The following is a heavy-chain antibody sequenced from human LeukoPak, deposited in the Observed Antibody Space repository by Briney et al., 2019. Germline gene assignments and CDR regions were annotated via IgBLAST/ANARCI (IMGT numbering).Heavy chain of an antibody. CDR2: IFYSGTT. Sequence: ASETLSLTCTVSGGSISSFYWSWIRQPPGKGLEWIGYIFYSGTTNYNPSLKSRVTISVDTSKNQFSLKLNSVTAADTAVYYCASTLPTVTTGVLDYWGQGTLVTVSS. CDR3: ASTLPTVTTGVLDY. D-gene: IGHD4-17*01. J-gene: IGHJ4*02. CDR1: GGSISSFY. V-gene: IGHV4-59*01.